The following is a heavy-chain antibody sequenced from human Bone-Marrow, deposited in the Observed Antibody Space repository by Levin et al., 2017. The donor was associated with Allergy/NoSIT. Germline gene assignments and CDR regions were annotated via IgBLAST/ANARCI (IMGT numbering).Heavy chain of an antibody. CDR2: ISWNSDRI. D-gene: IGHD3-9*01. CDR3: AKGHDILTGLALDS. Sequence: SLKISCVASGFSFDDYAMHWVRQAPGKGLEWVSAISWNSDRIGYVDSVKGRFTISRDNAQNSLYLQMNSLRNEDTAFYYCAKGHDILTGLALDSWGQGTLVMVSS. V-gene: IGHV3-9*01. J-gene: IGHJ5*01. CDR1: GFSFDDYA.